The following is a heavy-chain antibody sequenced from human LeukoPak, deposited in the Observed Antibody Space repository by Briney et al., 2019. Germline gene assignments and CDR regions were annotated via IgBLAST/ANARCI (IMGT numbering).Heavy chain of an antibody. CDR1: GFTVSSNY. J-gene: IGHJ5*02. CDR2: IYSGGST. Sequence: GSLRLSCAASGFTVSSNYMSWVRQAPGKGLEWVSVIYSGGSTYYADSVKGRFTISRDNAKNTLYLQMNSLRAEDTAVYYCARGADTGYSSDSWGQGTLVTVSS. V-gene: IGHV3-53*01. CDR3: ARGADTGYSSDS. D-gene: IGHD6-19*01.